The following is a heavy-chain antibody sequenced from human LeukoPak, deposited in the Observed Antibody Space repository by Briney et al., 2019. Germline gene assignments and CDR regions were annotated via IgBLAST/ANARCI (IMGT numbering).Heavy chain of an antibody. Sequence: GGSLRLSCAASGFTFSSYAMHWVRQAPGKGLEWVAVMSYDGSNKLYADSVKGRFTISRDNSKNTLYLQMNSLRAEDTAVYYCARDSTDGVIPRELHPPFDYWGQGTLVTVSS. CDR3: ARDSTDGVIPRELHPPFDY. J-gene: IGHJ4*02. CDR1: GFTFSSYA. V-gene: IGHV3-30-3*01. D-gene: IGHD1-26*01. CDR2: MSYDGSNK.